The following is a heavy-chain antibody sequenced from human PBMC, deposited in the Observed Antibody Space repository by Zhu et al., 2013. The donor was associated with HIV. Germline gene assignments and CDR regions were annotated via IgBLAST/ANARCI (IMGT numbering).Heavy chain of an antibody. J-gene: IGHJ3*01. CDR1: GYTFTNNY. CDR2: INPSGGGT. CDR3: ARDGRYSSSFYDAFDL. V-gene: IGHV1-46*01. Sequence: QVQLVQSGAEVKKPGASVKVSCKTSGYTFTNNYIHWVRQAPGQGLEWMGIINPSGGGTSYAQKSQGRVTMTSDTSTSTVYMDFSSLRSEDTAVYYCARDGRYSSSFYDAFDLWAKGQWSPSLQ. D-gene: IGHD6-13*01.